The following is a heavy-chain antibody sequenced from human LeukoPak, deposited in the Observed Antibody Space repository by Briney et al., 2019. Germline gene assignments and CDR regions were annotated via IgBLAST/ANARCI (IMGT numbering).Heavy chain of an antibody. CDR2: VWYDGTNE. V-gene: IGHV3-33*06. D-gene: IGHD1-26*01. J-gene: IGHJ4*02. CDR1: GFTFSNYA. CDR3: AKDLSRSWSAYFDF. Sequence: PGRSLRLSCAASGFTFSNYAMHWVRQAPGKGREWVAMVWYDGTNEYYADSVKGRFTISRDNSKNTLHLQMNSLRAEDTAMYYCAKDLSRSWSAYFDFWGQGTLVAVSS.